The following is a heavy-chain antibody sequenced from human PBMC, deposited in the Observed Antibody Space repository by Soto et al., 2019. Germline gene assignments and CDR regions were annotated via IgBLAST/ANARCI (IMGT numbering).Heavy chain of an antibody. D-gene: IGHD6-19*01. J-gene: IGHJ6*02. Sequence: QVQLQESGPGLVKPSQTLSLTCTVSGGSISSGGYYWSWIRQHPGKGLEWIGYIYYSGSTYYNPSLKSRVTISVDTSKNQFSLKLSSVTAADTAVYYCARGEQWLVGDGPNYYYYGMDVWGQGTTVTVSS. CDR3: ARGEQWLVGDGPNYYYYGMDV. CDR1: GGSISSGGYY. V-gene: IGHV4-31*03. CDR2: IYYSGST.